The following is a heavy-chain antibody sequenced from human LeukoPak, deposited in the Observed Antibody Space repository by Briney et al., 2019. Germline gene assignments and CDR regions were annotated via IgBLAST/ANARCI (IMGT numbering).Heavy chain of an antibody. CDR1: AFSINNFW. V-gene: IGHV3-74*03. J-gene: IGHJ3*02. CDR3: ARSGIGRAFDI. Sequence: GGSLRLSCAASAFSINNFWMHWVRRGPGKGLEWVSRINKDATITTYADSVKGRFTVSRDNVKNMVYLDMNGLRGDDTAVYYCARSGIGRAFDIWGQGATVTVSS. CDR2: INKDATIT. D-gene: IGHD3-10*01.